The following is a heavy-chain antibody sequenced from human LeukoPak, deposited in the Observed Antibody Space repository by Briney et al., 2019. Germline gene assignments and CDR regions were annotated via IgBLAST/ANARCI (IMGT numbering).Heavy chain of an antibody. D-gene: IGHD2-15*01. CDR2: IKSKRDGGTI. Sequence: GGSLRLSCVGSGFTFSDAWMSLVRQAPGKGLEGVGRIKSKRDGGTIDYAAPLKGRFTISTDDQRNTLYLPTNSLQTEAKAVYYCTPRRQAGWWGQGTLVTVS. J-gene: IGHJ4*02. CDR1: GFTFSDAW. CDR3: TPRRQAGW. V-gene: IGHV3-15*01.